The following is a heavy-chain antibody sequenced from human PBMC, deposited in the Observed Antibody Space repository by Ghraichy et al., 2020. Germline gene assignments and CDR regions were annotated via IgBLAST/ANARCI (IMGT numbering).Heavy chain of an antibody. D-gene: IGHD3-3*01. Sequence: GESLNISCAASGFTFSSYAMSWVRQAPGKGLEWVSAISGSGGSTYYADSVKGRFTISRDNSKNTLYLQMNSLRAEDTAVYYCAKGLLEWLPQLYYYYGMDVWGQGTTVTVSS. J-gene: IGHJ6*02. CDR2: ISGSGGST. CDR3: AKGLLEWLPQLYYYYGMDV. V-gene: IGHV3-23*01. CDR1: GFTFSSYA.